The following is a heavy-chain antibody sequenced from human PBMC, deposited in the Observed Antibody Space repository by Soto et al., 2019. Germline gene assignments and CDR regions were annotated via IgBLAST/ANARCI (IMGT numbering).Heavy chain of an antibody. CDR3: ARGREWRSAACTSYYYYGMDV. D-gene: IGHD6-13*01. Sequence: ATLSLTCTVPGGSISGYYWSWIRQPPGKGLEWIGYIYYSGSTNYNPSLKSRVTISVDTSKNQFSLKLSSVTAADTAVYYCARGREWRSAACTSYYYYGMDVWGQGTTVTVSS. CDR2: IYYSGST. V-gene: IGHV4-59*01. CDR1: GGSISGYY. J-gene: IGHJ6*02.